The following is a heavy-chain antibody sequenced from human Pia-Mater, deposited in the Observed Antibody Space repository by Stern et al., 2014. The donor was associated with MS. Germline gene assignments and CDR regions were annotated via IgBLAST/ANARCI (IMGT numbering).Heavy chain of an antibody. CDR1: GFTFSSYA. Sequence: EVQLVESGGGLVQPGGSLRLSCAASGFTFSSYAMHWVRQATGQGLEWVSAIGTAGDTYYPGSVKGRFTISRENAKNSLYLQMNSLRAGDTAVYYCARGVGSGWYGGGYYFDYWGQGTLVTVSS. D-gene: IGHD6-19*01. J-gene: IGHJ4*02. V-gene: IGHV3-13*01. CDR2: IGTAGDT. CDR3: ARGVGSGWYGGGYYFDY.